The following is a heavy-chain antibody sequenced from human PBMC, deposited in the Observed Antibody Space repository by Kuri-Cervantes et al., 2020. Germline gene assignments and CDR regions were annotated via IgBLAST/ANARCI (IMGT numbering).Heavy chain of an antibody. Sequence: GESLKISCAASGFTFTDYYMSWIRQAPGKGLEWVSYISSNAGIIKYADSVKGRFTTSRDNSKNTVYLQMTGLSVDDTAVYYCVRPILTGAYYFDYWGQGTLVTVSS. CDR2: ISSNAGII. V-gene: IGHV3-11*04. J-gene: IGHJ4*02. D-gene: IGHD3-10*01. CDR3: VRPILTGAYYFDY. CDR1: GFTFTDYY.